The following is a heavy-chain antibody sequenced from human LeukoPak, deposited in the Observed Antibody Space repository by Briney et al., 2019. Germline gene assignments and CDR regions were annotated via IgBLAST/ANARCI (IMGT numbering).Heavy chain of an antibody. CDR3: ARGPTMVRGVIRFYYYMDA. V-gene: IGHV4-34*01. CDR1: GGSFSGSY. D-gene: IGHD3-10*01. Sequence: SETLSLTCTVNGGSFSGSYWSWIRQSPGRGLEWIGEINHSGSTNYNPSLKSRVSISIDTSKNQFSLKLTSVTAADTAMYYCARGPTMVRGVIRFYYYMDAWGEGTTVTVSS. CDR2: INHSGST. J-gene: IGHJ6*03.